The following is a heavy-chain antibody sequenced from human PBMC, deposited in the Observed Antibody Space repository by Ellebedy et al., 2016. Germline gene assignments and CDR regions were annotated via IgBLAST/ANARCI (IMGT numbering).Heavy chain of an antibody. CDR1: GFTFSSYA. CDR2: ISGSGGST. D-gene: IGHD3-10*01. V-gene: IGHV3-23*01. Sequence: GGSLRLXXAASGFTFSSYAMSWVRQAPGKGLEWVSAISGSGGSTYYADSVKGRFTISRDNSKNTLYLQMNSLRAEDTAVYYCAKDYGEDTPFDYWGQGTLVTVSS. J-gene: IGHJ4*02. CDR3: AKDYGEDTPFDY.